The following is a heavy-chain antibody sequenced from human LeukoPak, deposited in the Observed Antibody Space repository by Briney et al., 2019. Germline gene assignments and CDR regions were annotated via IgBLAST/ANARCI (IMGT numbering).Heavy chain of an antibody. CDR1: GGSISSYY. CDR3: ARVPIAVAGTVYFDY. V-gene: IGHV4-59*12. Sequence: SETLSLTCTVSGGSISSYYWSWIRQPPGKGLEWIGSIYYSGSTYYNPSLKSRVTISVDTSKNQFSLKLSSVTAADTAVYYCARVPIAVAGTVYFDYWGQGTLVTVSS. J-gene: IGHJ4*02. D-gene: IGHD6-19*01. CDR2: IYYSGST.